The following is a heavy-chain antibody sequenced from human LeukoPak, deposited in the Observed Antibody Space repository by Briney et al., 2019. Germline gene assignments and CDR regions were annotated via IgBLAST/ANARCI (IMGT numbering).Heavy chain of an antibody. J-gene: IGHJ6*03. V-gene: IGHV3-30*02. Sequence: GGSLRLSCAASGFTFSSYGMHWVRQAPGKGLEWVAFIRYDGSNKYYADSVKGRFTISRDNSKNTLYLQMNSLRAEDTAVYYCAKDQLEISYYYMDVWGKGTTVTVSS. CDR1: GFTFSSYG. D-gene: IGHD1-1*01. CDR2: IRYDGSNK. CDR3: AKDQLEISYYYMDV.